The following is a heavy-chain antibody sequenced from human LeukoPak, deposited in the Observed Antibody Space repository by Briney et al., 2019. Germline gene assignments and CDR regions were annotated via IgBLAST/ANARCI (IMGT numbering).Heavy chain of an antibody. Sequence: GGSLGLSCAASGFKFSDFSVSRVRRAPGKGLEWVAIINQDGSESYYVDSVRGRFTISRDNVDNSLFLQMDSLRVDDTARYYCATIQYWGQGTQVTVSS. CDR2: INQDGSES. D-gene: IGHD2-21*01. V-gene: IGHV3-7*01. CDR3: ATIQY. J-gene: IGHJ4*02. CDR1: GFKFSDFS.